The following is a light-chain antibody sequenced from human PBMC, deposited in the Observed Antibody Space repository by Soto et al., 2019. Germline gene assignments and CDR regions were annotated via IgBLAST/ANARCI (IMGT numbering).Light chain of an antibody. CDR2: RAS. Sequence: DIQVTQSPSALSASVGDTVTLTCRASQSIGSRLAWYQQKPGRPPKLLIDRASSSQSGVPSRFSGSGSGTEFTLTIHSLQPDDFATNCCQQYDIFGTFGQGTKVDIK. CDR3: QQYDIFGT. J-gene: IGKJ1*01. V-gene: IGKV1-5*03. CDR1: QSIGSR.